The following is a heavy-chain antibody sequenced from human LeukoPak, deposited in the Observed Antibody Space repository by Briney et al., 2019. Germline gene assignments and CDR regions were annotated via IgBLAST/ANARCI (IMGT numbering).Heavy chain of an antibody. CDR1: GFTFSSYG. CDR3: AKKADSSGYGSFDY. Sequence: GGSLRLSCAASGFTFSSYGMHWVRQAPGKGLEWVAVISYDGSNKYYADSVKGRFTISRDNSKNTLYLQMNSLRAEDTAVYYCAKKADSSGYGSFDYWGQGTLVTVSS. CDR2: ISYDGSNK. D-gene: IGHD3-22*01. J-gene: IGHJ4*02. V-gene: IGHV3-30*18.